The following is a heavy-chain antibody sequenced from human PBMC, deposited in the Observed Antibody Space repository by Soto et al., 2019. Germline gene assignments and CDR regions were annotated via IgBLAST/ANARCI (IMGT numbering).Heavy chain of an antibody. CDR1: GGSFSGYY. J-gene: IGHJ3*02. D-gene: IGHD3-3*01. CDR3: AGSSIFGVVHDAFDI. V-gene: IGHV4-34*01. CDR2: INHSGST. Sequence: PSETLSLTCAVYGGSFSGYYWIWIRQPPGKGLEWIGEINHSGSTNYNPSLKSRVTISVDTSKSQFSLKLSSVTAADTAVYYCAGSSIFGVVHDAFDIWGQGTMVTVSS.